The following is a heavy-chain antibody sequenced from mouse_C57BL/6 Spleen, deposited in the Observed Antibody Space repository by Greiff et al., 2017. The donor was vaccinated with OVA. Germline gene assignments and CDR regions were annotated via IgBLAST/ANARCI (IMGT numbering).Heavy chain of an antibody. CDR1: GFSFSSYA. CDR3: ARDRGSYYFDY. D-gene: IGHD3-3*01. CDR2: ISDGGSYT. V-gene: IGHV5-4*01. Sequence: EVLRVESGGGLVKPGGSLKLSCAASGFSFSSYAMSWVRQTPEKRLEWVATISDGGSYTYYPDNVKGRFTISRDNAKNNLYLQMSHLKSEDTAMYYCARDRGSYYFDYWGQGTTLTVSS. J-gene: IGHJ2*01.